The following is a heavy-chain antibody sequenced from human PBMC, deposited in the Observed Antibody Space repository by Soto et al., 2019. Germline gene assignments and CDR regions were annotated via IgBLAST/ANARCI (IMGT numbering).Heavy chain of an antibody. V-gene: IGHV1-18*04. J-gene: IGHJ4*03. D-gene: IGHD3-10*01. CDR2: ISAYKGNT. Sequence: ASVKVSCKASGYTFTGYCMHWVRQAPGQRLESMGWISAYKGNTNYAQDRQGRATMTPDPSPSRAYMELRTPRSDDTAVYYCARPPPRGPFCYFDYWG. CDR3: ARPPPRGPFCYFDY. CDR1: GYTFTGYC.